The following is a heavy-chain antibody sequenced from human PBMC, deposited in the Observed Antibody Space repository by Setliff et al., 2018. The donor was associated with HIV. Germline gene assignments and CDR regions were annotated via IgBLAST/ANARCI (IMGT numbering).Heavy chain of an antibody. Sequence: PSETLSLTCSVSGGSINNYYWSWIRQPPGKGLEWLGYIYSSGSTYYNPSLKSRVTISVDTSKNQFSLKLSSVTAADTAVYYCARGSRGARARKIDSSGYYLVYWGQGTLVTVSS. CDR2: IYSSGST. J-gene: IGHJ4*02. CDR3: ARGSRGARARKIDSSGYYLVY. V-gene: IGHV4-59*12. D-gene: IGHD3-22*01. CDR1: GGSINNYY.